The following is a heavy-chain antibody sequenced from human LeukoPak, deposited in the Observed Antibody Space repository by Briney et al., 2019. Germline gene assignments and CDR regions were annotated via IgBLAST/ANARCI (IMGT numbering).Heavy chain of an antibody. CDR2: IRYDGSNK. V-gene: IGHV3-30*02. D-gene: IGHD2-2*01. CDR3: AKYQTSSSSWSGRYFDY. CDR1: GFTFSSYG. J-gene: IGHJ4*02. Sequence: GGSLRLSCAASGFTFSSYGMHWVRQAPGKGLEWVAFIRYDGSNKYYADSVKGRFTISRDNSKNTMYLQMNSLRAEDTALYYCAKYQTSSSSWSGRYFDYWGQGTLVTVSS.